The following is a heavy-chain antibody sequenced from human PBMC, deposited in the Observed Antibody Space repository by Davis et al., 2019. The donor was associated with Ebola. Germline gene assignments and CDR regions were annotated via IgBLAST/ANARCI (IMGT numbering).Heavy chain of an antibody. CDR3: ARDFEDYGSGY. CDR1: GYTFTSYG. CDR2: IIPILGIA. Sequence: SVKVSCKAFGYTFTSYGISWVRQAPGQGLEWMGRIIPILGIANYAQKFQGRVTITADKSTSTAYMELSSLRSEDTAVYYCARDFEDYGSGYWGQGTLVTVSS. J-gene: IGHJ4*02. V-gene: IGHV1-69*04. D-gene: IGHD3-10*01.